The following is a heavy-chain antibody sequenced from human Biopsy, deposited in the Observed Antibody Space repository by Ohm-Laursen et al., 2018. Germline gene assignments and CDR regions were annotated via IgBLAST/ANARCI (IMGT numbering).Heavy chain of an antibody. Sequence: SLRLSCAAFGFNFDDYAMHWIRQGPGKGLEWVAGLTWNSGTIANAGSVRGRFTISRDNAKNSLYLQMNNLTSEDTALYYCVRSLRNYDFLDSWGQGTLVSVSS. V-gene: IGHV3-9*01. D-gene: IGHD3-16*01. CDR2: LTWNSGTI. CDR1: GFNFDDYA. CDR3: VRSLRNYDFLDS. J-gene: IGHJ4*02.